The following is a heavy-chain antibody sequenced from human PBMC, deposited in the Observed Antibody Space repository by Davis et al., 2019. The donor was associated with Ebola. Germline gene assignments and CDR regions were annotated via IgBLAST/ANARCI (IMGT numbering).Heavy chain of an antibody. CDR1: GFTFDDYA. D-gene: IGHD3-16*01. V-gene: IGHV3-9*01. Sequence: SLKISCAASGFTFDDYAMHWVRQVPGTGLEWVSGISWNSGIISYADSVKGRFTISRDNGKNSLYVQMNSLRAEDTALYYCAKDIEASGGRGIYYYGMDVWGQGTTVTVSS. CDR2: ISWNSGII. CDR3: AKDIEASGGRGIYYYGMDV. J-gene: IGHJ6*02.